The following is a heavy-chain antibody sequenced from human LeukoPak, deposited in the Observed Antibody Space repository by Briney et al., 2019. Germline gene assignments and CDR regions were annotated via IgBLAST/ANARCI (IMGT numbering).Heavy chain of an antibody. CDR1: GFTFSSYA. D-gene: IGHD3-22*01. Sequence: GGSLRLSCAASGFTFSSYAMSWVRQAPGKGLEWVSAISGSGGSTNYADSVKGRVTVSRDNSKSTLYLQMNSLRAEDTAVYYCAKSSYYDSSGYYREYYFDYWGQGTLVTVSS. V-gene: IGHV3-23*01. J-gene: IGHJ4*02. CDR2: ISGSGGST. CDR3: AKSSYYDSSGYYREYYFDY.